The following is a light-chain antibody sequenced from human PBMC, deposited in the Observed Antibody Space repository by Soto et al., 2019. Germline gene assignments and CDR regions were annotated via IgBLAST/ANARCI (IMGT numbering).Light chain of an antibody. J-gene: IGLJ1*01. V-gene: IGLV1-51*02. CDR1: SSDIGRNY. CDR2: ENN. CDR3: GTWDSSLTTYV. Sequence: QSVLTQPPSVSAAPGQKVTISCSGSSSDIGRNYVSWYQHLPGTAPKLLIYENNKRPSGIPDRLSGYKSGSSATLGITGLQTGDEADYYCGTWDSSLTTYVFGPGTKLTVL.